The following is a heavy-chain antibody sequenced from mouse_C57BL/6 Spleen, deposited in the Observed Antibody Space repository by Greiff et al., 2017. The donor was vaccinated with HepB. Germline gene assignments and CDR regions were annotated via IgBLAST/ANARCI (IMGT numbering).Heavy chain of an antibody. V-gene: IGHV1-22*01. D-gene: IGHD4-1*01. CDR1: GYTFTDYN. CDR3: ARPNWDGAWFAY. J-gene: IGHJ3*01. Sequence: EVQLQQSGPELVKPGASVKMSCKASGYTFTDYNMHWVKQSPGKSLEWIGYINPNNGGTSYNQKFKGKATLTVNKSSSTAYMELRSLTSEDSAVYYCARPNWDGAWFAYWGQGTLVTVSA. CDR2: INPNNGGT.